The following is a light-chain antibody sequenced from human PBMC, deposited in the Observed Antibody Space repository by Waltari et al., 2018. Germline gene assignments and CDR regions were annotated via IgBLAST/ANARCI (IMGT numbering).Light chain of an antibody. Sequence: QSVLTQPPSVSGAPGQRVPISCTGSSSNIGAGYDVHWYLQLPGTAPKLLIYGNTNRPSGVPDRFSGSKSGTSASLAITGLQADDDADYYCQSYDSSLSGWVFGGGTKLTVL. CDR1: SSNIGAGYD. CDR2: GNT. J-gene: IGLJ3*02. CDR3: QSYDSSLSGWV. V-gene: IGLV1-40*01.